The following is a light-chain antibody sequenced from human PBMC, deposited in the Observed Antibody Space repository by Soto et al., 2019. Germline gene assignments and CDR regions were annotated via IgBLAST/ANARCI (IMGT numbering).Light chain of an antibody. CDR2: RDN. V-gene: IGLV1-47*01. Sequence: QSVLTQPPSVSGTPGQRATVSVSGGGYNIGKNLGYWYQQLPGTAPKLLIYRDNQRPSGVPDRFSGSKSGSSASLAVSGLRSEDEADYYCAAWDDSLSAWVFGGGTKLTVL. CDR3: AAWDDSLSAWV. J-gene: IGLJ3*02. CDR1: GYNIGKNL.